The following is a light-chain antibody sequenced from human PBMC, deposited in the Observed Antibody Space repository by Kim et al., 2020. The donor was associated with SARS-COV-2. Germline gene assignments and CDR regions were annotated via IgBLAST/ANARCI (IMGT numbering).Light chain of an antibody. CDR1: QSVLYSSNNKNY. V-gene: IGKV4-1*01. Sequence: ATVNCWSNQSVLYSSNNKNYLAWYQQKPGQSPKLLIFWASTRGSGVPARFSGSGSATDFTLTIDSLQAEDVAIYYCQQYYNAPPTFGQGTKVDIK. CDR3: QQYYNAPPT. J-gene: IGKJ1*01. CDR2: WAS.